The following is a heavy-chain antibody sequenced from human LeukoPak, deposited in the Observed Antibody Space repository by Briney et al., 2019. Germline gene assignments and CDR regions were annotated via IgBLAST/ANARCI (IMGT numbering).Heavy chain of an antibody. Sequence: PAASVKVSCKASGYTFTSYGISWVRQAPGQGLEWMGWVSAYNGNTNYAQKLQGRVTMTTDTSTSTAYMELRSLRSDDTAVYYCARDSYASGGGGVIPYWGQGTLVTVSS. J-gene: IGHJ4*02. CDR3: ARDSYASGGGGVIPY. D-gene: IGHD3-16*02. CDR1: GYTFTSYG. CDR2: VSAYNGNT. V-gene: IGHV1-18*01.